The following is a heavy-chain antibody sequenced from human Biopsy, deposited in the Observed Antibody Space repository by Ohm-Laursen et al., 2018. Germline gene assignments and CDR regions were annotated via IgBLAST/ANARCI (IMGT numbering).Heavy chain of an antibody. CDR1: VFTFSDYY. CDR2: ISGSGTTI. V-gene: IGHV3-11*01. CDR3: ARDGGGSYHDY. D-gene: IGHD3-16*02. Sequence: SLRLSCTASVFTFSDYYMSWIRQAPGKGLEWLSCISGSGTTIFYADSVKGRFTVSRDNTKNSLYLQMNSLTVEDTAVYYCARDGGGSYHDYWGQGTLVTVSS. J-gene: IGHJ4*02.